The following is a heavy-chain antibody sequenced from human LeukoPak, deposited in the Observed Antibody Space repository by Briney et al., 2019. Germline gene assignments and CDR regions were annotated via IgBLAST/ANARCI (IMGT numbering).Heavy chain of an antibody. Sequence: ASVKVSCKASGYTFTGYYMHWVRQAPGQGLEWMGWINPNSGGTNYAQKFQGRVTMTRDTSISTAYMELSRLRSDDTAVYYCARAGGAMVRGVTADYYYYYYMDVWGKGTTVTVSS. D-gene: IGHD3-10*01. J-gene: IGHJ6*03. CDR2: INPNSGGT. CDR3: ARAGGAMVRGVTADYYYYYYMDV. CDR1: GYTFTGYY. V-gene: IGHV1-2*02.